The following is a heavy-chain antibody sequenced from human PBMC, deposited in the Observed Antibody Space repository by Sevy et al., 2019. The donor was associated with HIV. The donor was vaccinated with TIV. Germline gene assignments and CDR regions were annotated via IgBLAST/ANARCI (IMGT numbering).Heavy chain of an antibody. Sequence: GGSLRLSCVASGFTFSDYWMTWVRQALGKGLEWVANIKQDGNEKYYMDSAKGRFTISRDNAKNSVYLQVNSLRAEDTAVYYCAREAVAGRSGPWKADYYYAGMDVWGQGTTVTVSS. D-gene: IGHD6-19*01. V-gene: IGHV3-7*01. CDR2: IKQDGNEK. CDR3: AREAVAGRSGPWKADYYYAGMDV. J-gene: IGHJ6*02. CDR1: GFTFSDYW.